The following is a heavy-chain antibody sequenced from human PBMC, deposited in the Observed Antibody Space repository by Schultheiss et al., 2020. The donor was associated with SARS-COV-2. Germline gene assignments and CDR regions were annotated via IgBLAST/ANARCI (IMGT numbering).Heavy chain of an antibody. CDR2: IYHSGST. J-gene: IGHJ6*02. Sequence: SQTLSLTCAVSGGSISSGGYSWSWIRQPPGKGLEWIGYIYHSGSTYYNPPLKSRVTISADTSKNQFSLKLTSVTAADTAVYYCARVDLETALVGGLDVWGQGSPVTVSS. CDR1: GGSISSGGYS. D-gene: IGHD5-18*01. CDR3: ARVDLETALVGGLDV. V-gene: IGHV4-30-2*01.